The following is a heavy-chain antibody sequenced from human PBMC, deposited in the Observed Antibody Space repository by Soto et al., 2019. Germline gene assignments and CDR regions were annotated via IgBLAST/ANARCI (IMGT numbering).Heavy chain of an antibody. CDR2: ISYDGSNK. CDR1: GFTFSSYG. CDR3: AKEGRSGTLHRSPFDP. Sequence: GLSLRLSCAASGFTFSSYGMHWGRQAPGKGLEWVAVISYDGSNKYYADSVKGRFTISRDNSKNTLYLQMNSLRAEDTAVYYRAKEGRSGTLHRSPFDPWGQRTLVTVSS. V-gene: IGHV3-30*18. J-gene: IGHJ5*02. D-gene: IGHD1-26*01.